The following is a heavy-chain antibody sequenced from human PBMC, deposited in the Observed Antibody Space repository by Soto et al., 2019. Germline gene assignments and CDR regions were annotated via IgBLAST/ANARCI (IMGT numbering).Heavy chain of an antibody. J-gene: IGHJ4*01. D-gene: IGHD3-10*01. CDR3: ARASGAPGLYYFDH. Sequence: SVKVSCKASGVTFSNYDINWVRQAPGQGLEWMGGIIPIFRTTNYAQRFRGRVTITADESTSTAYMELNSLRSEDTAVFYCARASGAPGLYYFDHWGQGTLVTVSS. CDR2: IIPIFRTT. CDR1: GVTFSNYD. V-gene: IGHV1-69*13.